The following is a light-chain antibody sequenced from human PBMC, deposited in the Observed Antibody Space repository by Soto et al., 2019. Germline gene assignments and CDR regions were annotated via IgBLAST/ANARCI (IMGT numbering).Light chain of an antibody. J-gene: IGLJ3*02. CDR1: SSNIGAGYD. Sequence: QSVLTQPPSVSGAPGQRVTISCTGSSSNIGAGYDVHWYQQIPGTAPKLLIYDNINRPSGVPDRFSGSKSGTSASLAITGLQAEDEADYYCQSYDRSLSGSVFGGGTKLTVL. CDR3: QSYDRSLSGSV. CDR2: DNI. V-gene: IGLV1-40*01.